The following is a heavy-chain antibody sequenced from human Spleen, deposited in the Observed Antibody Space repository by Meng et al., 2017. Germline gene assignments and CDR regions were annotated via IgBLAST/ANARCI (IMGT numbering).Heavy chain of an antibody. CDR2: INHSGST. CDR1: GGSFSDYY. J-gene: IGHJ3*02. CDR3: ARSYYGSTDAFDI. Sequence: SETLSLTCVVSGGSFSDYYWSWIRQPPGKGLEWIGEINHSGSTNSNPSLKSRVTISLDTSKNQFSLKLSSVTAADTTVYYCARSYYGSTDAFDIWGQGTMVTVSS. D-gene: IGHD3-10*01. V-gene: IGHV4-34*01.